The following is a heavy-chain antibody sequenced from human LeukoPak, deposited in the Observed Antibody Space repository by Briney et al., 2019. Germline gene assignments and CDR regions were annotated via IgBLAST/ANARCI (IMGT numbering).Heavy chain of an antibody. J-gene: IGHJ3*02. CDR3: AKESRDFYETSGYPDAFDI. V-gene: IGHV3-33*06. CDR1: GFTFSKFG. CDR2: ISYDGTKK. D-gene: IGHD3-22*01. Sequence: PGRSLRLSCVTSGFTFSKFGIHWVRQAPGKGLEWVAVISYDGTKKYYADSVKGRLTISRDNSKNTLYLQMESLRVEDTAVYYCAKESRDFYETSGYPDAFDIWGQGTRVTVSS.